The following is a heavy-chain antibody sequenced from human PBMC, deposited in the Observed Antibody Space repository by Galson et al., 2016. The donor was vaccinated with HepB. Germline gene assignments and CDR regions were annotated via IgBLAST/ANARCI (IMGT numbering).Heavy chain of an antibody. CDR3: ASEIVVGPAA. V-gene: IGHV3-7*03. CDR1: GFMFSGYW. J-gene: IGHJ5*02. Sequence: SLRLSCAASGFMFSGYWMNWVRQAPGKGLEWVATVNKDGSGEYYVDSVKGRFTISRDNTKNSLHLQMNSLRAEDTAVYYCASEIVVGPAAWGQGTLVTVPS. D-gene: IGHD2-2*01. CDR2: VNKDGSGE.